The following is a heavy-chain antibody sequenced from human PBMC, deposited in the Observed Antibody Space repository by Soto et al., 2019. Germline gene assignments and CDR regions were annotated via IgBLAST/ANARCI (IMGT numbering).Heavy chain of an antibody. CDR2: ISAYNGNT. V-gene: IGHV1-18*01. Sequence: ASVKVSCKVSGYTLTELSMHWVRQAPGQGLEWMGWISAYNGNTNYAQTLEGRVTMTTDTSTRTAYMELSSLRSDDTAVYYCARPNAAVAGTAAFAIWGQGTMVTVSS. CDR1: GYTLTELS. J-gene: IGHJ3*02. CDR3: ARPNAAVAGTAAFAI. D-gene: IGHD6-19*01.